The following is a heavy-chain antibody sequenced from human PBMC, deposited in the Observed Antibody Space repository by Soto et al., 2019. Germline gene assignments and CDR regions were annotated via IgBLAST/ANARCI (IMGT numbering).Heavy chain of an antibody. D-gene: IGHD6-6*01. CDR2: IYYSGST. Sequence: TLSLTCTVSGGSISSYYWSWIRQPPGKGLEWIGYIYYSGSTNYNPSLKSRVTISVDTSKNQFSLKLSSVTAADTAVYYCARLPIAARRFRRSGDEFDYWGQGTLVTV. CDR3: ARLPIAARRFRRSGDEFDY. CDR1: GGSISSYY. J-gene: IGHJ4*02. V-gene: IGHV4-59*01.